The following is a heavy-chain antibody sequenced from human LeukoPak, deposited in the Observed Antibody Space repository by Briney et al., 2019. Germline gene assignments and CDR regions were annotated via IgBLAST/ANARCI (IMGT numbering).Heavy chain of an antibody. CDR1: GGSISSYY. J-gene: IGHJ3*02. CDR3: ARGRPTMKDAFDI. CDR2: IYHSGST. V-gene: IGHV4-59*01. D-gene: IGHD3-22*01. Sequence: ASETLSLTCTVSGGSISSYYWSWIRQPPGKGLEWIGYIYHSGSTNYNPSLKSRVTISVDTSKNQFSLELSSVTAADTAVYYCARGRPTMKDAFDIWGQGTMVTVSS.